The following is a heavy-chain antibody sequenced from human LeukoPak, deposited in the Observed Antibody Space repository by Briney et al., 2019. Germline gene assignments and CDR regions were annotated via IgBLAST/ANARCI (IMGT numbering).Heavy chain of an antibody. J-gene: IGHJ4*02. CDR1: GGSISSSSYY. CDR2: IYYSGST. CDR3: ARRGSGSSSLAFDY. Sequence: SETLSLTCTVSGGSISSSSYYWGWIRQPPGKGLEWIGSIYYSGSTYYNPSLKSRVTISVDTSKNQFSLKLSSVTAADTAVYYCARRGSGSSSLAFDYWGQGTLVTVSS. D-gene: IGHD3-10*01. V-gene: IGHV4-39*01.